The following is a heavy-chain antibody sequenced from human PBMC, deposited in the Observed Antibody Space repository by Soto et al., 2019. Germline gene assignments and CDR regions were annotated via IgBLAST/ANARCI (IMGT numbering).Heavy chain of an antibody. CDR3: ARLGPGGSMVRGVINFDY. D-gene: IGHD3-10*01. J-gene: IGHJ4*02. CDR2: IYYSGST. Sequence: ETLSLTCTVSGGSISSSSYYWGWIRQPPGKGLEWIGSIYYSGSTYYNPSLKSRVTISVDTSKNQFSLKLSSVTAADTAVYYCARLGPGGSMVRGVINFDYWGQGTLVTVSS. CDR1: GGSISSSSYY. V-gene: IGHV4-39*01.